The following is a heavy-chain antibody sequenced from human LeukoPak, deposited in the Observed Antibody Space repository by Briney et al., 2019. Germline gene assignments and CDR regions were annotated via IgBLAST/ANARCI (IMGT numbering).Heavy chain of an antibody. CDR1: GGSISSYY. V-gene: IGHV4-59*01. J-gene: IGHJ3*02. CDR3: AREGDTATVGAFDI. Sequence: SESLSLTCTVSGGSISSYYWSWIRQPPGKGLEWIGYIYYSGSTNYNPSLKSRVTISVDTSKNQFSLKLSSVTAADTAVYYCAREGDTATVGAFDIWGQGTMVTVSS. D-gene: IGHD5-18*01. CDR2: IYYSGST.